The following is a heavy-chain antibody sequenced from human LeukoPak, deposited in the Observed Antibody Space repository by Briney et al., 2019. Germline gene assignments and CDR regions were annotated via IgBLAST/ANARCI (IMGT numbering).Heavy chain of an antibody. D-gene: IGHD6-13*01. CDR1: GFTFSSYA. Sequence: GGSLRLSCAASGFTFSSYAMHWVRQAPGKGLEWVAVISYDGSNKYYADSVKGRFTISRDNSKNTLYLQMNSLRTEDTAVYYCAKDGAMAAAGYYFDYWGQGTPVTVSS. V-gene: IGHV3-30-3*01. CDR3: AKDGAMAAAGYYFDY. J-gene: IGHJ4*02. CDR2: ISYDGSNK.